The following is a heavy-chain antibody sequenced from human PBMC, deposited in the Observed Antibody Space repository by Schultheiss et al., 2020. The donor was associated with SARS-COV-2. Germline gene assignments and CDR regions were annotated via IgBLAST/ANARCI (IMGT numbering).Heavy chain of an antibody. D-gene: IGHD4-17*01. CDR1: GGSVSSGSYS. CDR3: ARGGGYGDYPEYFQH. J-gene: IGHJ1*01. CDR2: IYYSGST. V-gene: IGHV4-30-2*01. Sequence: SQTLSLTCTVSGGSVSSGSYSWSWIRQPPGKGLEWLGYIYYSGSTNYNPSLKSRVTISVDRSKNQFSLKLSSVTAADTAVYYCARGGGYGDYPEYFQHWGQGTLVTVSS.